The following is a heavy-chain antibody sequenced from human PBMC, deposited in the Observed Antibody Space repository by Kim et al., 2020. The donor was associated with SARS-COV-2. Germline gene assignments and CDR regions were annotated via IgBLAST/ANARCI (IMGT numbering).Heavy chain of an antibody. Sequence: SVKVSCKASGGTFSSYAISWVRQAPGQGLEWMGGIIPIFGTANYAQKFQGRVTITADESTSTAYMELSSLRSEDTAVYYCARSLVLPGDIVATIAYYYGMDVWGQGTTVTVSS. V-gene: IGHV1-69*13. CDR1: GGTFSSYA. CDR2: IIPIFGTA. D-gene: IGHD5-12*01. CDR3: ARSLVLPGDIVATIAYYYGMDV. J-gene: IGHJ6*02.